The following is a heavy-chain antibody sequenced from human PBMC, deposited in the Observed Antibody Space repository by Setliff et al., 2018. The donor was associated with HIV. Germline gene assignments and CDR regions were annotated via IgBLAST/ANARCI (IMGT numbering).Heavy chain of an antibody. CDR3: ARGGSYYYDTSGFLDY. CDR2: MSGSGTTI. D-gene: IGHD3-22*01. CDR1: GFTFSSFD. V-gene: IGHV3-48*03. Sequence: GVLRLSCAASGFTFSSFDMNWVRQAPGKGLDWVSYMSGSGTTIYYADSVKGRFTISRDNAKNSLYLQMDSLRAEDTAVYYCARGGSYYYDTSGFLDYWGPGTLVTVSS. J-gene: IGHJ4*02.